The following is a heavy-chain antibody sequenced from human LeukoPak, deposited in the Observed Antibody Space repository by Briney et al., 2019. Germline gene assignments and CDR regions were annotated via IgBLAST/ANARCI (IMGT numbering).Heavy chain of an antibody. D-gene: IGHD3-3*01. J-gene: IGHJ4*02. Sequence: ASVKVSCKASGYTFTSYDINWVRQATGQGLEWMGWMNPNSGNTGYAQKFQGRVTMTRNTSISTAYMELSSLRSEDTAVYHCARGNYDFWSGYSPFDYWGQGTLVTVSS. CDR2: MNPNSGNT. CDR3: ARGNYDFWSGYSPFDY. V-gene: IGHV1-8*01. CDR1: GYTFTSYD.